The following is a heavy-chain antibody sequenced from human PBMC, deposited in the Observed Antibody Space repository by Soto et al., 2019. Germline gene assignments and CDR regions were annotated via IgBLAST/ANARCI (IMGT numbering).Heavy chain of an antibody. CDR1: GFTFSSYG. CDR3: ATPGPY. J-gene: IGHJ4*02. CDR2: IWFDGSNK. V-gene: IGHV3-33*01. Sequence: QVQLVESGGGVVQPGRSLRLSCAASGFTFSSYGMHWVRQAPGKGLEWVAVIWFDGSNKFYADSVKGRFTISRDNSKNTVSLQMNSLRDEDSAAYYCATPGPYWGQGILVTVSS.